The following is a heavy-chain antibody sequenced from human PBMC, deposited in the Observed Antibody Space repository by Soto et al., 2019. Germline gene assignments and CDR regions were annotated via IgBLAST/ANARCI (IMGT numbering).Heavy chain of an antibody. CDR1: GGTFSSYT. D-gene: IGHD5-12*01. CDR3: ARQYSGSPQGLQLGPLDY. V-gene: IGHV1-69*02. CDR2: IIPILGIA. Sequence: QVQLVQSGAEVKKPGSSVKVSCKASGGTFSSYTISWVRQAPGQGLEWMGRIIPILGIANYAQKFQGRVTITAEXXTXTXXMELSSLRSEDTAVYYCARQYSGSPQGLQLGPLDYWGQGTLVTVSS. J-gene: IGHJ4*02.